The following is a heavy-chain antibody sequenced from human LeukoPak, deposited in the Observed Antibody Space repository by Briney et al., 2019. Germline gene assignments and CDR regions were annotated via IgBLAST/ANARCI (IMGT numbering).Heavy chain of an antibody. V-gene: IGHV4-34*01. CDR2: INHSGST. CDR1: GGSFSGYY. D-gene: IGHD1-26*01. J-gene: IGHJ4*02. CDR3: ARGGWELPEGSLDY. Sequence: SETLSLTCAVYGGSFSGYYWTWIRQPPGKGLEWIGEINHSGSTNYNPSLKSRVIISVDTSKNQFSLKLSSVTAADTAVYYCARGGWELPEGSLDYWGQGTLVTVSS.